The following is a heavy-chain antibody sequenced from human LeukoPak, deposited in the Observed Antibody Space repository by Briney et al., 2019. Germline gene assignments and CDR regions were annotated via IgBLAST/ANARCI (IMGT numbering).Heavy chain of an antibody. Sequence: PGGSLRLSCAASGFTFSSYGMHWVRQAPGKGLEWVAVIPYDGSNKYYADSVKGRFTISRDNAKNTLYLQMNSLRAEDTAVYYCARGGGYSYGSFDYWGQGTLVTVSS. CDR1: GFTFSSYG. CDR3: ARGGGYSYGSFDY. D-gene: IGHD5-18*01. V-gene: IGHV3-30*03. J-gene: IGHJ4*02. CDR2: IPYDGSNK.